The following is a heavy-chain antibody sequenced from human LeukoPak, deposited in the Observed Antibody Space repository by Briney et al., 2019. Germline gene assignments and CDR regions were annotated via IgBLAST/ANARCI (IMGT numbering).Heavy chain of an antibody. CDR1: GGSISSSSYY. CDR3: ARQPLRRGGFGSYYYYYMDV. D-gene: IGHD3-10*01. Sequence: PSETLSLTCTVSGGSISSSSYYWGWIRQPPGKGLGWIGSIYYSGSTYYNPSLKSRVTISVDTSKNQFSLKLSSVTAADTAVYYCARQPLRRGGFGSYYYYYMDVWGKGTTVTISS. CDR2: IYYSGST. J-gene: IGHJ6*03. V-gene: IGHV4-39*01.